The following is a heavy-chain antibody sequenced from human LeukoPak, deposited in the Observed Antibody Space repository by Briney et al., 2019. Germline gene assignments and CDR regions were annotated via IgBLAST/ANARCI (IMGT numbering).Heavy chain of an antibody. D-gene: IGHD2-15*01. CDR3: ARGDGVVVAATMLLGY. CDR2: INPSGGST. J-gene: IGHJ4*02. CDR1: RYTFTSYY. V-gene: IGHV1-46*01. Sequence: ASVKVSCKASRYTFTSYYMHWVRQAPGQGLEWMGIINPSGGSTSYAQKFQGRVTMTRDTSTSTVYMELSSLRSEDTAVYYCARGDGVVVAATMLLGYWGQGTLVTVSS.